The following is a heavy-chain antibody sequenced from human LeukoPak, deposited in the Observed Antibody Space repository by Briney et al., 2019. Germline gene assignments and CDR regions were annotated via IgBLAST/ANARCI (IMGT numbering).Heavy chain of an antibody. D-gene: IGHD2-15*01. J-gene: IGHJ5*02. CDR3: ARRPQKRYCSGGSCSQNWFDP. CDR2: INHSGST. Sequence: PSETLSLTCNVSSGSLRENYWSWIRQPPGKGLEWIGEINHSGSTNYNPSLKSRVTISVDTSKNQFSLKLSSVTAADTAVYYCARRPQKRYCSGGSCSQNWFDPWGQGTLVTVSS. CDR1: SGSLRENY. V-gene: IGHV4-34*01.